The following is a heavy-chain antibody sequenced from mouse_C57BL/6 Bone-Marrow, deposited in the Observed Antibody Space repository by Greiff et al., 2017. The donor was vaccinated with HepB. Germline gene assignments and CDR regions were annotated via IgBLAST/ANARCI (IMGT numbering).Heavy chain of an antibody. CDR1: GYTFTSYW. Sequence: VQLQQPGAELVKPGASVKVSCKASGYTFTSYWMHWVKQRPGQGLEWIGRIHPSDSDTNSNQKFKGKATLTVDQSSSTADMQLSSLTSEDSAVYYCAIGDYYGSSYGWYCDVWGTGTTVTVSS. V-gene: IGHV1-74*01. CDR3: AIGDYYGSSYGWYCDV. J-gene: IGHJ1*03. CDR2: IHPSDSDT. D-gene: IGHD1-1*01.